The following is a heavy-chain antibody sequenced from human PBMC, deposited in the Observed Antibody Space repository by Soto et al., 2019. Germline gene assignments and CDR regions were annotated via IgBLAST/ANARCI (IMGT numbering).Heavy chain of an antibody. CDR1: GGSISSSSYY. CDR2: IYYSGNT. CDR3: ARRYGGNLDY. J-gene: IGHJ4*02. V-gene: IGHV4-39*01. Sequence: PSETLSLTCTVSGGSISSSSYYWGWIRQPPGKGQEWIGSIYYSGNTYYNPSLKSRVTISVDTAKNQNSLKLSSVTAADTAVYYCARRYGGNLDYWGQGTLVTVSS. D-gene: IGHD1-26*01.